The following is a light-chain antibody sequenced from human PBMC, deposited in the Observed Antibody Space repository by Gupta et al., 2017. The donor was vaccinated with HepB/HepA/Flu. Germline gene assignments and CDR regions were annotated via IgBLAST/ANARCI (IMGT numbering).Light chain of an antibody. V-gene: IGLV1-44*01. CDR1: TSNIGSNT. Sequence: QSVLIQPPSASGTPGQTVTISCSGSTSNIGSNTVNWYQLLPRMAPRLLVYSNHQRPSGVPDRFFGSKSGTSASLAITGLQSEDEAEYYCAAWDDSLNGVVFGGGTRLTVL. CDR2: SNH. J-gene: IGLJ2*01. CDR3: AAWDDSLNGVV.